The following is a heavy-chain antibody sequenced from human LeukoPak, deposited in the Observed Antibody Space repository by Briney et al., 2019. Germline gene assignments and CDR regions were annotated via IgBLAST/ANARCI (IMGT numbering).Heavy chain of an antibody. V-gene: IGHV3-49*04. J-gene: IGHJ3*02. CDR3: TSSWYCSSTSCSDAFDI. Sequence: PGRSLLLSCTASGFTFGDYAMSWVRQAPGKGLEWVGFIRSKAYGVTTEYAASVKGRFTISRDDSKSIAYLQMNSLKTEDTAVYYCTSSWYCSSTSCSDAFDIWGQGTMVTVSS. D-gene: IGHD2-2*01. CDR1: GFTFGDYA. CDR2: IRSKAYGVTT.